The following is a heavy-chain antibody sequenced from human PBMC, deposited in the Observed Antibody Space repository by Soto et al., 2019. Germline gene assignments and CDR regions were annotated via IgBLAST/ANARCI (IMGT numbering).Heavy chain of an antibody. CDR2: ISGCGSNT. Sequence: GGSLRLSCVASGFTFSSYAMYWVRQAPGKGLEWVSAISGCGSNTYYADSVKGRFTISRDNSQNTLYLQMNTLRAEDTALYYCAKEKPTTTWFVYWGLVTLVTVSS. V-gene: IGHV3-23*01. J-gene: IGHJ4*02. CDR1: GFTFSSYA. CDR3: AKEKPTTTWFVY. D-gene: IGHD1-1*01.